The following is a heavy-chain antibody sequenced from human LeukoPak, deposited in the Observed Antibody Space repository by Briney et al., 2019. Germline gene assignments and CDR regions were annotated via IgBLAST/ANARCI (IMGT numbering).Heavy chain of an antibody. D-gene: IGHD3-9*01. Sequence: GGSLRLSCVASGFTFSSYWMHWVRQDPRKGLVWVSRINGDGRNINYADSVKGRFTISRDNSKSTLYLQMNSLRAEDTAVYYCATGRLRYFDWLTNFDYWGQGTLVTVSS. CDR2: INGDGRNI. CDR3: ATGRLRYFDWLTNFDY. CDR1: GFTFSSYW. V-gene: IGHV3-74*01. J-gene: IGHJ4*02.